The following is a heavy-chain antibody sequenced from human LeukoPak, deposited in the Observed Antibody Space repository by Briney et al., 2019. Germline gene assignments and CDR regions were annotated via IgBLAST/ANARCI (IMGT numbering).Heavy chain of an antibody. CDR1: GFTFSSYG. V-gene: IGHV3-30*02. Sequence: GGSLRLSCAASGFTFSSYGMHWVRQAPGKGLEWVAFIRYDGSNKYYADSVKGRFTISRDNSKSTLYLQMNSLRAEDTAVYYCANIMEKIVGDIVVVPAATLDYWGQGTLVTVSS. J-gene: IGHJ4*02. CDR2: IRYDGSNK. CDR3: ANIMEKIVGDIVVVPAATLDY. D-gene: IGHD2-2*01.